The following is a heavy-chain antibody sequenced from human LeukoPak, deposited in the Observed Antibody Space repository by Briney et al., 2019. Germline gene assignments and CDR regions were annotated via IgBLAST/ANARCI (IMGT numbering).Heavy chain of an antibody. Sequence: TSETLSLTCTVSGYSISSGYYWGWIRQPPGKGLEWIGSIYHSGSTYYNPSRKSRVTISVDKSKNQFSLKLSSVTAADTAVYYCAREVAAAGPFDYWGQGTLVTVSS. CDR3: AREVAAAGPFDY. CDR1: GYSISSGYY. J-gene: IGHJ4*02. D-gene: IGHD6-13*01. V-gene: IGHV4-38-2*02. CDR2: IYHSGST.